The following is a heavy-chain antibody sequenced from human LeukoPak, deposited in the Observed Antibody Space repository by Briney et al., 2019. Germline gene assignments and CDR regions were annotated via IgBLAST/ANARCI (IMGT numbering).Heavy chain of an antibody. CDR1: GYILTSYG. CDR3: ARASPAHVAVNY. J-gene: IGHJ4*02. D-gene: IGHD4-23*01. V-gene: IGHV1-18*01. CDR2: ISAYNGNT. Sequence: ASVKVSCKASGYILTSYGISWVRQAPGQGLEWMGWISAYNGNTNYAQKLQGRGTMTTDTSTSTAYMELRSLRSDDTAVYYCARASPAHVAVNYWGQGTLVTVSS.